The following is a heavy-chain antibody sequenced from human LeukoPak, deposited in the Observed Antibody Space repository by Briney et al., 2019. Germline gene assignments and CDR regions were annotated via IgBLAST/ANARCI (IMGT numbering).Heavy chain of an antibody. Sequence: GGSLRLSCAASGFTFSSYAMSWVRQAPGKGLKWVSAISGSGGSTYYADSVKGRFTISRDNSKNTLYLQMNSLRAEDTAVYYCAKDPYYYDSSGHDYWGQGTLVTVSS. V-gene: IGHV3-23*01. CDR1: GFTFSSYA. CDR3: AKDPYYYDSSGHDY. D-gene: IGHD3-22*01. CDR2: ISGSGGST. J-gene: IGHJ4*02.